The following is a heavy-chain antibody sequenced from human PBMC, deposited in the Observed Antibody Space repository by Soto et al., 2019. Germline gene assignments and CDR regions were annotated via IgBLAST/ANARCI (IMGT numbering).Heavy chain of an antibody. CDR2: IIPIFGTA. Sequence: ASVKVSCKASGYTFTSYGISWVRQAPGQGLEWMGGIIPIFGTANYAQKFQGRVTITADESTSTAYMELSSLRSEDTAVYYCARDLVYGDYVDYFDYWGQGTLVTVSS. CDR1: GYTFTSYG. J-gene: IGHJ4*02. V-gene: IGHV1-69*13. CDR3: ARDLVYGDYVDYFDY. D-gene: IGHD4-17*01.